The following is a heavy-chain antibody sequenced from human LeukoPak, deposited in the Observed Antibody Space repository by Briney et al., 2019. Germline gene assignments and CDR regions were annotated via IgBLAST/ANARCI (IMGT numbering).Heavy chain of an antibody. D-gene: IGHD6-25*01. V-gene: IGHV3-7*01. CDR1: GFPFSDYW. Sequence: PGGSLRLSCAASGFPFSDYWMSWMRQAPGKGLEWVANIKYDGNEEYYVDSVKGRFTISRDNAKNSLYLQLNSLRVEDTAVYYCRSGGAAPGSFDNWDQGTLVIVSP. CDR3: RSGGAAPGSFDN. CDR2: IKYDGNEE. J-gene: IGHJ4*02.